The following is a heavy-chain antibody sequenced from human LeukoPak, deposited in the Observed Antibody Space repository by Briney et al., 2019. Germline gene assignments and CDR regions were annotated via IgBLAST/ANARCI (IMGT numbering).Heavy chain of an antibody. D-gene: IGHD6-6*01. J-gene: IGHJ4*02. CDR2: INPNSGGT. Sequence: GASVRVSCKASGYTFTGYYMHWVRQAPGRGLEWMGWINPNSGGTNYAQKFRGRVTMTRDTSISTAYMELSRLRSDDTAVYYCARDGRSSSAFDYWGQGTLVTVSS. CDR3: ARDGRSSSAFDY. CDR1: GYTFTGYY. V-gene: IGHV1-2*02.